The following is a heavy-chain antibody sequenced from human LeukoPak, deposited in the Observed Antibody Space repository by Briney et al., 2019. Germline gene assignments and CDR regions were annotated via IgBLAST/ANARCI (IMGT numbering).Heavy chain of an antibody. CDR1: GFTFSSYG. J-gene: IGHJ4*02. CDR2: IWYDGSKE. Sequence: GGSLRLSCAASGFTFSSYGMHWVRQAPGKGLEWVAVIWYDGSKEYYADSVKGRFTISRDNSKNTLYLQMNSLGAEDTAVYYCARSGGDSLDYWGRGTLVTVSS. V-gene: IGHV3-33*01. CDR3: ARSGGDSLDY. D-gene: IGHD2-21*02.